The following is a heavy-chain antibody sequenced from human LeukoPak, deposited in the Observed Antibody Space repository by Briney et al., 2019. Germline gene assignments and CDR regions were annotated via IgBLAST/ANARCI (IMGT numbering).Heavy chain of an antibody. CDR2: IGTAGDT. CDR1: GFTFSSYD. V-gene: IGHV3-13*01. D-gene: IGHD3-9*01. J-gene: IGHJ4*02. Sequence: GGSLRLSCAASGFTFSSYDMHWVRQATGKGLEWVSAIGTAGDTYYPGSVKGRFTISRDNSKNTLYLQMNSLRAEDTAVYYCAKERSPYYDILTGYYNVEDYWGQGTLVTVSS. CDR3: AKERSPYYDILTGYYNVEDY.